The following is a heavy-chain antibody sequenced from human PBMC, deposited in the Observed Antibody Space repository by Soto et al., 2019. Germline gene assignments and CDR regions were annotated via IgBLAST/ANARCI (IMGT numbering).Heavy chain of an antibody. D-gene: IGHD1-7*01. CDR1: GGSISSYY. CDR3: ARNYGHAFDF. V-gene: IGHV4-59*01. Sequence: QVQLQESGPGLVKPSETLSLTCTVSGGSISSYYWSWIRQPPGKGLEWIGYIYYSGSTNYNPSLKSRVTISVDTSKNQFSLKLSSVTAADTAVYYCARNYGHAFDFWGQGTMVTVSS. J-gene: IGHJ3*01. CDR2: IYYSGST.